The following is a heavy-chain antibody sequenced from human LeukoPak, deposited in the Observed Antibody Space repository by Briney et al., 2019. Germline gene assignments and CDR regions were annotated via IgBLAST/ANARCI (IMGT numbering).Heavy chain of an antibody. Sequence: GGSLRLSCAASGFTFSSYWMSWVRQAPGKGPEWVGNIKQDGSEKYYVDSVKGRFTISRDNAKNSLYLQMNSLSAEDTAVYYCARDAFSRISVFGVVSDAFDIWGQGTMVTVPS. CDR2: IKQDGSEK. CDR3: ARDAFSRISVFGVVSDAFDI. J-gene: IGHJ3*02. D-gene: IGHD3-3*01. V-gene: IGHV3-7*01. CDR1: GFTFSSYW.